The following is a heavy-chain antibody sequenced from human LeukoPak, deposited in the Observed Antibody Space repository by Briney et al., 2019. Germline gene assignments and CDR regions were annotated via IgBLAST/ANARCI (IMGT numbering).Heavy chain of an antibody. V-gene: IGHV3-23*01. CDR1: GFTFSSYA. Sequence: PGGSLRLSCAASGFTFSSYAMSWVRQAPGKGLEWVSGISGSAYSTYYADSVQGRFTISRDNSKNTLYLQMNSLRAEDTAVYYCAEEARYSGYDYPDYWGQGTLVTVSS. CDR2: ISGSAYST. J-gene: IGHJ4*02. D-gene: IGHD5-12*01. CDR3: AEEARYSGYDYPDY.